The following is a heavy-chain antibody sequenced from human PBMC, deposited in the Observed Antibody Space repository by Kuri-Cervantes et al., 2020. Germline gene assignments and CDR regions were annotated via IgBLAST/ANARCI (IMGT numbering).Heavy chain of an antibody. CDR3: AKGDDFWSGRAYDY. Sequence: GGSLRLSCAASGFTFSSYGMHWVRQAPGKGLEWVAVISYDGSNKYYADSVKGRFTISRDNSKNTLYLQMNNLRTEDTAVYYCAKGDDFWSGRAYDYWGQGTLVTVSS. V-gene: IGHV3-30*18. CDR1: GFTFSSYG. J-gene: IGHJ4*02. D-gene: IGHD3-3*01. CDR2: ISYDGSNK.